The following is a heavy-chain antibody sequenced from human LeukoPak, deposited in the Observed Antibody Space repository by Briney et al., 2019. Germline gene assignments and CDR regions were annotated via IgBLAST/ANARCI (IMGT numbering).Heavy chain of an antibody. D-gene: IGHD4-17*01. V-gene: IGHV4-39*07. J-gene: IGHJ4*02. CDR2: IYYSGST. CDR3: ARDGTVTGRYYFDY. Sequence: SETLSLTCTVSGGSISSSSYYWGWIRQPPGKGLEWIGSIYYSGSTYYNPSLKSRVTISVDTSKNQFSLKLSSVTAADTAVYYCARDGTVTGRYYFDYWGQGTLVTVSS. CDR1: GGSISSSSYY.